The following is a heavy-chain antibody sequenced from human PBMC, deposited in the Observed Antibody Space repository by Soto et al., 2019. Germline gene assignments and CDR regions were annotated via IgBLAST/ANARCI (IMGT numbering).Heavy chain of an antibody. D-gene: IGHD6-19*01. CDR1: GGSIGSSSYF. J-gene: IGHJ4*02. Sequence: ASETLSLTCTVSGGSIGSSSYFWGWIRQPPGKGLEWIGSIFRSGRTYYNPSLKSRVSISVDTSRDQFSLRLTSVTAADTSVYFCARQAQDEGYSSAWYFDYWGPGTLVTVPQ. CDR2: IFRSGRT. V-gene: IGHV4-39*01. CDR3: ARQAQDEGYSSAWYFDY.